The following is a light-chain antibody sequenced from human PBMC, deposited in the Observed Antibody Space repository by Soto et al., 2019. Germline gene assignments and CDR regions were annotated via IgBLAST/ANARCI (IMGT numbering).Light chain of an antibody. CDR3: ETWDTNPWV. V-gene: IGLV4-60*02. Sequence: QAVVTQSSSASASLGSSVKLTCTLSSGHSSYIIAWHQQQPGKAPRYLMKLEASGGYDKGSGVPDRFSGSSSGADRYLTISNLQFEDEADYFCETWDTNPWVFGGGTKLTVL. CDR2: LEASGGY. CDR1: SGHSSYI. J-gene: IGLJ3*02.